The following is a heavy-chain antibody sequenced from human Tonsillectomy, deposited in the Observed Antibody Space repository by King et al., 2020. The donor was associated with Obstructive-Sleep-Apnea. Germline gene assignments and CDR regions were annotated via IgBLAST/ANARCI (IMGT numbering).Heavy chain of an antibody. CDR1: GYNFTNYW. D-gene: IGHD2/OR15-2a*01. V-gene: IGHV5-51*01. CDR3: TRLRHANSASFHEYFQY. J-gene: IGHJ1*01. CDR2: IYPGDSDT. Sequence: VQLVQSGAEVKKPGESLKISCKGSGYNFTNYWIGWVRQMPGKGLEWMGIIYPGDSDTRYSPSFQGQVTISADNSVSTAYLQWSRLKASDTAMYYCTRLRHANSASFHEYFQYWGQGTLVSVSS.